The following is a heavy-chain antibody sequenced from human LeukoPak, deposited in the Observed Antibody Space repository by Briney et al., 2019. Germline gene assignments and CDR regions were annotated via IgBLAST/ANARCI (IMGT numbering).Heavy chain of an antibody. CDR3: ARRKRYCTNGVCPPYYFDY. CDR1: GYTFTSYD. J-gene: IGHJ4*02. V-gene: IGHV1-8*03. D-gene: IGHD2-8*01. Sequence: ASVKVSCKASGYTFTSYDINWVRQATGQGLEWMGWMNPKSGNTGYAQKFQGRVTITRNTSISTAYMELSSLRSEDTAVYYCARRKRYCTNGVCPPYYFDYWGQGTLVTVSS. CDR2: MNPKSGNT.